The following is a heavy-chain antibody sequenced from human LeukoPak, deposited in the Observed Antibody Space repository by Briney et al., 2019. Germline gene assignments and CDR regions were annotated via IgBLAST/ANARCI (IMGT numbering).Heavy chain of an antibody. J-gene: IGHJ6*02. Sequence: SETLSLTCTLSGVSITSDYWSWIRQSPGKGLEWIGYFSYSGSTHYSPSLTSRVAISVDTSRNQLSLKLRSVTAADTAIYYCARADESLVYGMDVWGPGTTVIVSS. CDR1: GVSITSDY. V-gene: IGHV4-59*08. CDR3: ARADESLVYGMDV. CDR2: FSYSGST.